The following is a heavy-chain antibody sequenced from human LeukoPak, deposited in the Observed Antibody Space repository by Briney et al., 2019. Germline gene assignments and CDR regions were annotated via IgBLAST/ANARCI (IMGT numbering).Heavy chain of an antibody. CDR1: GYTFTSYG. CDR2: ISAYNGNT. CDR3: ARRAPGILTGYSSYYFDY. J-gene: IGHJ4*02. D-gene: IGHD3-9*01. Sequence: ASVKVSCKASGYTFTSYGISWVRQAPGQGLEWMGWISAYNGNTNYAQKLQGRVTMTTDTSTSTAYMELRSLRPDDTAVYYCARRAPGILTGYSSYYFDYWGQGTLVTVSS. V-gene: IGHV1-18*04.